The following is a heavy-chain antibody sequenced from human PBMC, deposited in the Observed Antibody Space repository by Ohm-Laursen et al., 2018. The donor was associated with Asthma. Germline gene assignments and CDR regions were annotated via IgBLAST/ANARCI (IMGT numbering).Heavy chain of an antibody. CDR1: GFTFSSYA. CDR3: ARCHKKVDHEGAY. V-gene: IGHV3-23*01. J-gene: IGHJ4*02. CDR2: ISGGGGST. Sequence: SLRLSCAASGFTFSSYAMNWVRQSPGKGLEWVSAISGGGGSTDYADSVRARFTISRDNSKNTLYLQMNSLRVEDTAVYYCARCHKKVDHEGAYWGQGILVTVSS. D-gene: IGHD1-14*01.